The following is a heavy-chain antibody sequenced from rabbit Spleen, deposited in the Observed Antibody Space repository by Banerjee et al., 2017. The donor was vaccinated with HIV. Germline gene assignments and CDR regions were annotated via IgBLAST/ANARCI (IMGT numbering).Heavy chain of an antibody. CDR1: GVSFSSRSY. J-gene: IGHJ6*01. Sequence: QEQLEESGGGLVKPGASLTLTCTASGVSFSSRSYMCWVRQAPGKGLEWIACIDAGSSGFTYFATWAKGRFTISKTSSTTVTLQMTRLTAADTATYFCARDTASSFSSYGMDLWGPGTLVTVS. D-gene: IGHD8-1*01. CDR3: ARDTASSFSSYGMDL. V-gene: IGHV1S45*01. CDR2: IDAGSSGFT.